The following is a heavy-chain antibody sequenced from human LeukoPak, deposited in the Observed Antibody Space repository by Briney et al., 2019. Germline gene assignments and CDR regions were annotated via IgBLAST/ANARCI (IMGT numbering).Heavy chain of an antibody. D-gene: IGHD2-2*01. Sequence: GGSLRLSCAASGFTFSSYAMTWVRQAPGKGLEWVSTISGSGDTTYYADSVKGRFTISRDNSNNTVYLQMNSLRAEGTAIYYCAREVPALDYWGQGTLVTVSS. CDR3: AREVPALDY. V-gene: IGHV3-23*01. CDR1: GFTFSSYA. J-gene: IGHJ4*02. CDR2: ISGSGDTT.